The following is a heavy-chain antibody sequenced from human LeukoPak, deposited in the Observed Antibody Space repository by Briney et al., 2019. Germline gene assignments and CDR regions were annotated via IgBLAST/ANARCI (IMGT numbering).Heavy chain of an antibody. D-gene: IGHD2-8*01. CDR3: AGTRTKVAFDI. Sequence: SETLSLTCTVSGGSISSYYWSWIRQPAGKGLEWIGRIYTSGSTNYNPSLKSRVTMSVDTSKNHFSLKLSSVTAADTAVYYCAGTRTKVAFDIWGQGTVVTVSS. V-gene: IGHV4-4*07. J-gene: IGHJ3*02. CDR1: GGSISSYY. CDR2: IYTSGST.